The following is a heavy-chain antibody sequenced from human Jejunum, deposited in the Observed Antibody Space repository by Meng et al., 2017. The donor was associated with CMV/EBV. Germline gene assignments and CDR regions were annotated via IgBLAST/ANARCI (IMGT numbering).Heavy chain of an antibody. CDR2: IKSKTDGGRT. V-gene: IGHV3-15*01. CDR1: FSHAW. CDR3: TSGYPHFDWLKSQSDY. D-gene: IGHD3-9*01. J-gene: IGHJ4*02. Sequence: FSHAWMGWIRQAPGKGLGWVGRIKSKTDGGRTDYAAPVTGRFTISRDDSKNMLYLQMESLKTEDTAVYYCTSGYPHFDWLKSQSDYWGQGTLVTVSS.